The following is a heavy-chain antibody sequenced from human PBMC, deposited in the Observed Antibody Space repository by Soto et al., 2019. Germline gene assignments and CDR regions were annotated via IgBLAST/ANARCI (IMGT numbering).Heavy chain of an antibody. D-gene: IGHD4-17*01. CDR1: GGTFSSYA. CDR3: ARGTTTVTTLFYYYYGMDV. V-gene: IGHV1-69*13. J-gene: IGHJ6*02. CDR2: IIPIFGTA. Sequence: GASVKVSCKASGGTFSSYAIRWVRQAPGQGLEWMGGIIPIFGTANYAQKFQGRVTITADESTSTAYMELSSLRSEDTAVYYCARGTTTVTTLFYYYYGMDVWGQGTTVTVYS.